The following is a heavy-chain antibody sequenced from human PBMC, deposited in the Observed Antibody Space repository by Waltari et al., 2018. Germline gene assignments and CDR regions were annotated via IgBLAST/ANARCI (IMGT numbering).Heavy chain of an antibody. CDR2: ISSDNTV. D-gene: IGHD2-21*02. CDR3: ARRLDY. V-gene: IGHV3-48*04. CDR1: GFTFNNYT. J-gene: IGHJ4*02. Sequence: EVQLVESGGGLVQPGGSLRLSCAASGFTFNNYTMNWVRQGPGKGLGWVSYISSDNTVYYADSVKGRFTISRDNAKNSVYLQMNSLRAEDTAVYFCARRLDYWGQGTLVTVSS.